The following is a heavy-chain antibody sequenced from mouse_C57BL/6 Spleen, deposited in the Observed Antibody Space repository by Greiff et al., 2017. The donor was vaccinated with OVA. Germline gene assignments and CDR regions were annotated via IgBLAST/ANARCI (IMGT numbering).Heavy chain of an antibody. CDR1: GYSITSGYY. D-gene: IGHD1-1*01. J-gene: IGHJ4*01. Sequence: VQLQQSGPGLVKPSQSLSLTCSVTGYSITSGYYWNWIRQFPGNKLEWMGYISYDGSNNYNTSLKNRISITRDTSKNPFFLKLNSVTTEDTATYYCASPLTTVVAEDYWGKGTSVTVAT. CDR2: ISYDGSN. V-gene: IGHV3-6*01. CDR3: ASPLTTVVAEDY.